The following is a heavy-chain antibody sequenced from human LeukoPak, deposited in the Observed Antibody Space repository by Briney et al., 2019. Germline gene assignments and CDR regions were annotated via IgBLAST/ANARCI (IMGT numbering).Heavy chain of an antibody. CDR1: GGSISSSY. V-gene: IGHV4-4*09. D-gene: IGHD6-19*01. J-gene: IGHJ4*02. Sequence: SETLSLTCTASGGSISSSYWSWIRQPPGKGLEWIGYIYTSGSTNSNPSLTSRATISVDPSKNQFSLKLSSVTAADTAVYYCARHRVVAGNFYYGGQGTLVTVSA. CDR3: ARHRVVAGNFYY. CDR2: IYTSGST.